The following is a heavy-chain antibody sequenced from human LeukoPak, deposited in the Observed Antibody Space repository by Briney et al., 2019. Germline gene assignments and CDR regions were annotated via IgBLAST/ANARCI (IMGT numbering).Heavy chain of an antibody. V-gene: IGHV3-21*01. D-gene: IGHD6-13*01. CDR3: ARDRAIAAAERGFDY. CDR1: GFTFSSYG. CDR2: ISSSSSYI. J-gene: IGHJ4*02. Sequence: GGSLRLSCAASGFTFSSYGMHWVRQAPGKGLEWVSSISSSSSYIYYADSVEGRFTISRDNAKNSLYLQMNSLRAEDTAVYYCARDRAIAAAERGFDYWGQGTLVTVSS.